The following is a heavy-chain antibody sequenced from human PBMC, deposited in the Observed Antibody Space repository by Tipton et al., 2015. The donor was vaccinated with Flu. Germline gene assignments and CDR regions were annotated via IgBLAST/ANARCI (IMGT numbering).Heavy chain of an antibody. Sequence: TLSLTCAVSGYSIRSSNYYWGWIRQPPGKGLEWIGHIDFSGSTHYNPSLKSRLTISIDTSKNQFSLRLNGVTGADTAVYYCAREGPYFYGMDVWGQGTTVTVSS. CDR3: AREGPYFYGMDV. CDR1: GYSIRSSNYY. V-gene: IGHV4-31*11. CDR2: IDFSGST. J-gene: IGHJ6*02.